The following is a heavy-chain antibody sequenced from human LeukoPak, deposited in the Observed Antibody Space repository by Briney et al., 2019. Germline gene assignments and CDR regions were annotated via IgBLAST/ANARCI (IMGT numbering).Heavy chain of an antibody. J-gene: IGHJ4*02. CDR3: ARGRIAARLTPFDY. CDR2: IYSGGST. V-gene: IGHV3-66*01. Sequence: GGSLRLSCAASGFTVSSNYMSWVRQAPGKGLEWVSVIYSGGSTYYADSVKGRFTISRDNGKRTLYLQMNSLRVEDMAVYYCARGRIAARLTPFDYWGQGTLVTVSS. CDR1: GFTVSSNY. D-gene: IGHD6-6*01.